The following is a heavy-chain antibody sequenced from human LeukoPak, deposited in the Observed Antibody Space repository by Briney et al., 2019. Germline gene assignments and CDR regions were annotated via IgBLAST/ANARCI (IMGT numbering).Heavy chain of an antibody. V-gene: IGHV1-69*13. CDR2: IIPIFGTA. CDR3: ARGGIAVASAFDI. J-gene: IGHJ3*02. D-gene: IGHD6-19*01. CDR1: GGTFSSYA. Sequence: SVKVSCKASGGTFSSYAISWVRQAPGQGLERMGGIIPIFGTANYAQKFQGRVTITADESTSTAYMELSSLRSEDTAVYYCARGGIAVASAFDIWGQGTMVTVSS.